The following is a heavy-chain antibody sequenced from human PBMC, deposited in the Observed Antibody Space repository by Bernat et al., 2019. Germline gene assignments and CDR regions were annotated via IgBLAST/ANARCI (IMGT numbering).Heavy chain of an antibody. Sequence: EVQLVESGGGLVQPGGSLRLSCAASALTFSTYNFNWVRQAPGKGLEWLSYISSSGSTIYYAASVKGRFTISRDNAKNTLYLQIDSRRAEDTAAYYCASEDRGTSYWGQGTLVTVSS. CDR2: ISSSGSTI. CDR3: ASEDRGTSY. V-gene: IGHV3-48*01. D-gene: IGHD3-16*01. CDR1: ALTFSTYN. J-gene: IGHJ4*02.